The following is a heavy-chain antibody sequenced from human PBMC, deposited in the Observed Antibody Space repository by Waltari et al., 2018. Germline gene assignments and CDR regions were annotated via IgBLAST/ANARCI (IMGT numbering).Heavy chain of an antibody. J-gene: IGHJ4*02. D-gene: IGHD3-9*01. CDR3: AKDNWLSTRYFDY. CDR1: GFTFDDYA. Sequence: EVQLVESGGGLVQPGRSLRLSCAASGFTFDDYAMHWVRQAPGKGLEWVSGISWNSGSIGYADSVKGRFTISRDNAKNSLYLQRNSLRAEDTALYYCAKDNWLSTRYFDYWGQGTLVTVSS. V-gene: IGHV3-9*01. CDR2: ISWNSGSI.